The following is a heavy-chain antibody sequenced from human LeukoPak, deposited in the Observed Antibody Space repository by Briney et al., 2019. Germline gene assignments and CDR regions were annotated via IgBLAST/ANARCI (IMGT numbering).Heavy chain of an antibody. Sequence: GGSLRLSCTASGYTFTSYAMHWVRQAPGQRLEWMGWINAGNGNTKYSQEFQGRVTITRDTSASTAYMELSSLRSEDMAVYYCARVPRGYPYKLDYWGQGTLVTVSS. D-gene: IGHD3-22*01. J-gene: IGHJ4*02. CDR3: ARVPRGYPYKLDY. CDR1: GYTFTSYA. CDR2: INAGNGNT. V-gene: IGHV1-3*03.